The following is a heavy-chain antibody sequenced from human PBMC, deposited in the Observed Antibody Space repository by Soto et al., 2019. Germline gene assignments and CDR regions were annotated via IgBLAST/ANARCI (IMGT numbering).Heavy chain of an antibody. CDR2: IIPIFGTA. CDR1: ASPFSIYA. Sequence: VKVSCKASASPFSIYAISWVRQAPGQGLEWMGGIIPIFGTANYAKKFQGRVTITADKSTSTAYMELSSLRSEDTAVYYCARDLYCSGGSCPTWGQGTLVTVSS. V-gene: IGHV1-69*13. CDR3: ARDLYCSGGSCPT. J-gene: IGHJ5*02. D-gene: IGHD2-15*01.